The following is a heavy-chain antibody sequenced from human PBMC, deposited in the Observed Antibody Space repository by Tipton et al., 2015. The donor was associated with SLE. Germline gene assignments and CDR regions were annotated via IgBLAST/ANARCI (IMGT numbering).Heavy chain of an antibody. CDR1: GYSISSGYY. CDR3: ARGMTTVTTCFDY. D-gene: IGHD4-17*01. CDR2: IYHSGST. Sequence: LRLSCTVSGYSISSGYYWGWIRQPPGKGLEWIGSIYHSGSTYYNPSLKSRVTISVDTSKNQFSLKLSSVTAADTAVYYCARGMTTVTTCFDYWGQGTLVTVSS. V-gene: IGHV4-38-2*02. J-gene: IGHJ4*02.